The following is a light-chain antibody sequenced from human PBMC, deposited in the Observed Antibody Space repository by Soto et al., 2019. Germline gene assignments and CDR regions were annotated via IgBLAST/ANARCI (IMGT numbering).Light chain of an antibody. CDR3: SSYETTSRRL. V-gene: IGLV2-14*01. Sequence: QSALTQPASVSGSPGQSITISCTGTSDNVGRFSFVPWYQQHPGKAPKLLIYELTKRPSGISDRFSGSKSGNTASLTISGLQAEDEADYYCSSYETTSRRLFGTGTQLTVL. CDR1: SDNVGRFSF. CDR2: ELT. J-gene: IGLJ1*01.